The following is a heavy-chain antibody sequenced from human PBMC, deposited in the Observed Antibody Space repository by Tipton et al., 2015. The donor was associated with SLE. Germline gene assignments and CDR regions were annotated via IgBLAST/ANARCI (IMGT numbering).Heavy chain of an antibody. J-gene: IGHJ4*02. CDR2: INPSGGST. D-gene: IGHD3-3*01. CDR1: GYTFTSYY. CDR3: AREVAFGVPIS. V-gene: IGHV1-46*01. Sequence: QLVQSGAEVKKPGASVKVSCKASGYTFTSYYMHWVRQAPGQGLEWMGIINPSGGSTSYAQKFQGRVTMARDTSTSTVYMELSSLRSEDTAVYYCAREVAFGVPISWGQGTLVTVSS.